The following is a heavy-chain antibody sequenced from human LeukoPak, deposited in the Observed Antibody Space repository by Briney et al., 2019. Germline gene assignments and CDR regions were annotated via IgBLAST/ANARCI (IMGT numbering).Heavy chain of an antibody. D-gene: IGHD4-17*01. CDR2: IYYSGST. V-gene: IGHV4-39*07. Sequence: SETLSLTCTVSGGSISSSSYYWGWIRQPPGKGLEWIGSIYYSGSTYYNPSLKSRVTISVDTSKNQFSLKLSSVTAADTAVYYCARDNHDYGDNWFDPWGQGTLVTVSS. J-gene: IGHJ5*02. CDR1: GGSISSSSYY. CDR3: ARDNHDYGDNWFDP.